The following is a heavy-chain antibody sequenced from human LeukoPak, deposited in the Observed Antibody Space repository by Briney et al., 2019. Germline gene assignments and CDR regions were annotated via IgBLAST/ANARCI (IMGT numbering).Heavy chain of an antibody. CDR2: ISGSGYTT. Sequence: GSLRLSCAVSGFTFSSYAMSWVRQAPGKGLEWVSVISGSGYTTYYADSVKGRFTISRDNSKDTLYLQMNSLRVEDTAVYYCAKDLTVTRGFYFDYWGQGILVSVSS. J-gene: IGHJ4*02. V-gene: IGHV3-23*01. CDR3: AKDLTVTRGFYFDY. CDR1: GFTFSSYA. D-gene: IGHD3-3*01.